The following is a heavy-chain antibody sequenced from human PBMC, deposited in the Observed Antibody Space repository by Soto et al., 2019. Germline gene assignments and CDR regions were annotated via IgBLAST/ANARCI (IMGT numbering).Heavy chain of an antibody. CDR1: GFTFSGSA. CDR3: TRQDGSSPLDY. D-gene: IGHD6-13*01. V-gene: IGHV3-73*01. Sequence: GGSLRLSCAASGFTFSGSAMHWVRQASGKGLEWVGRIRSKANSYATAYAASVKGRFTISRDDSKNTAYLQMNSLKTEDTAVYYCTRQDGSSPLDYWGQGTLVTVSS. J-gene: IGHJ4*02. CDR2: IRSKANSYAT.